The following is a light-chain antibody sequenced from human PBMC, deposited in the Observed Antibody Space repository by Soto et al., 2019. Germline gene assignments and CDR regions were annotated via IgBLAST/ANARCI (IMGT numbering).Light chain of an antibody. CDR1: QSISSY. J-gene: IGKJ1*01. CDR3: QQSYSTPET. V-gene: IGKV1-39*01. CDR2: AAS. Sequence: DIQMTQSPSTLSASVGDRLTITCRASQSISSYLNWYQQKPGKAPKLLIYAASSLQSGVPSRFSGSGSGTDFTLTISSLQPEDFATYYCQQSYSTPETFGQGTKVDIK.